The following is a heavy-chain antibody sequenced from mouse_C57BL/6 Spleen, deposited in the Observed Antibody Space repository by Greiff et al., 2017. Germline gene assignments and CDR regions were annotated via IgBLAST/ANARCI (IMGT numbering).Heavy chain of an antibody. CDR2: IDPSDSYT. CDR1: GYTFTSYW. CDR3: ARISSDLDY. D-gene: IGHD6-1*01. J-gene: IGHJ4*01. V-gene: IGHV1-50*01. Sequence: VQLQQPGAELVKPGASVKLSCKASGYTFTSYWMQWVKQRPGQGLEWIGEIDPSDSYTNYNQKFKGKATLTVDTSSSTTYMQLSSLASEDSAVFFCARISSDLDYWGQGTSVTVSS.